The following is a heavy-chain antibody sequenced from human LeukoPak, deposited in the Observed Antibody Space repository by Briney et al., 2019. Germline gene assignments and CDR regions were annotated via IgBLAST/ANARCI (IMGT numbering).Heavy chain of an antibody. CDR3: AKGSRPGYSYGPREYYYYMDV. J-gene: IGHJ6*03. V-gene: IGHV4-4*07. Sequence: SETLSLTCTVSGGSIGSYYWSWIRQPAGKGLEWIGRIYNSGSTKYNPSLKSRVTMSVDTSKNQFSLKLSSVTAADTAVYYCAKGSRPGYSYGPREYYYYMDVWGKGTTVTVSS. CDR2: IYNSGST. D-gene: IGHD5-18*01. CDR1: GGSIGSYY.